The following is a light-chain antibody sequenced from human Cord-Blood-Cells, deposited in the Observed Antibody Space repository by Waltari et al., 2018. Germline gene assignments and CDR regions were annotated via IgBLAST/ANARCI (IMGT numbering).Light chain of an antibody. CDR3: SSYTSSSTWV. V-gene: IGLV2-14*01. J-gene: IGLJ3*02. CDR1: SSDVCGYHS. CDR2: DVS. Sequence: QSALPQPASASGSPGQSIPISCTGTSSDVCGYHSSSWYQQPPGKAPKLMIYDVSNRPSGVSNRFSGSKSGNTASLTISGLQAEDEADYYCSSYTSSSTWVFGGGTKLTVL.